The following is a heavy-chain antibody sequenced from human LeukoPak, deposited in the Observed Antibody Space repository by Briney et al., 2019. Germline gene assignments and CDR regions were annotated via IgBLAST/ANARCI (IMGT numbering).Heavy chain of an antibody. Sequence: ASVKVSCKASGYTFTSYYMHWVRQAPGQGLEWMGIINPSGGSTSYAQKFQGIVTMTRDTSTSTVYMELSSLRSEDTAVYYCATAHYDSSGYSGSGAFDIWGQGTMVTVSS. CDR3: ATAHYDSSGYSGSGAFDI. V-gene: IGHV1-46*01. CDR2: INPSGGST. CDR1: GYTFTSYY. J-gene: IGHJ3*02. D-gene: IGHD3-22*01.